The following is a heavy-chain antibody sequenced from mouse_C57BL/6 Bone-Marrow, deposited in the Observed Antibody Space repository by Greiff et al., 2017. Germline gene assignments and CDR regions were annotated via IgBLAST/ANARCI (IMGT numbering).Heavy chain of an antibody. CDR3: ARDRGYGSSYCWYFDV. J-gene: IGHJ1*03. V-gene: IGHV5-4*01. D-gene: IGHD1-1*01. CDR1: GFTFSSYG. Sequence: EVKLVESGGDLVKPGGSLKLSCAASGFTFSSYGMSWVRQTPDKRLEWVATISSGGSYTYYPDNVKGRFTISRDNAKNNLYLQMSHLKSEDTAMYYCARDRGYGSSYCWYFDVWGTGTTVTVSS. CDR2: ISSGGSYT.